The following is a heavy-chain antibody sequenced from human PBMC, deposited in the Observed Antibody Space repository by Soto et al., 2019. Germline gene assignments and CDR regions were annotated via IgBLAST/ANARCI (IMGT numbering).Heavy chain of an antibody. J-gene: IGHJ4*02. CDR3: ARDYPIAAAPTRPHYLDY. D-gene: IGHD6-13*01. CDR2: IKQDGSEK. V-gene: IGHV3-7*01. Sequence: CAASGFSFSSYWMSWVRQAPGKGLEWVANIKQDGSEKYYVDSVKGRLTISRDNAKNSLFLQMNSLRAEDTAVYYCARDYPIAAAPTRPHYLDYWGQGTLVTVSS. CDR1: GFSFSSYW.